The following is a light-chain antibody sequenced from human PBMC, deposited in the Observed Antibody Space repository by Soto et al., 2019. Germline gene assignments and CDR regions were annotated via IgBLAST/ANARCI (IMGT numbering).Light chain of an antibody. CDR1: QGINSF. J-gene: IGKJ4*01. V-gene: IGKV1-9*01. CDR2: TAS. Sequence: DIRLTQSPFSLSASVGDRVTITCRASQGINSFLAWYQQQPGKAPKLLIHTASTLQIGVPSRSSGSGSGTEFTLTISSLQPEDFATYYCQHLKSYPGAFGGGTKVEIK. CDR3: QHLKSYPGA.